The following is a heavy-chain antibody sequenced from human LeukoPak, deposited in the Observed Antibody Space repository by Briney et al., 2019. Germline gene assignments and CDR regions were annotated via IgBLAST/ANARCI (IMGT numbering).Heavy chain of an antibody. D-gene: IGHD3-16*02. J-gene: IGHJ4*02. CDR3: ARGSDYVWGSYRYEDY. CDR2: IYYSGST. CDR1: GGSISSSSYY. Sequence: SETLSLTCTVSGGSISSSSYYWGWIRQPPGKGLEWIGSIYYSGSTYYNPSLKSRVTISVDTSKNQFSLKLSSVTAADTAVYYCARGSDYVWGSYRYEDYWGQGTLVTVSS. V-gene: IGHV4-39*07.